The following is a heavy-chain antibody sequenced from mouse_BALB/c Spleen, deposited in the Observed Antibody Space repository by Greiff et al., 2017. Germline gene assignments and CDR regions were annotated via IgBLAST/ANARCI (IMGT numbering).Heavy chain of an antibody. CDR2: ISSGGSYT. CDR1: GFTFSSYG. J-gene: IGHJ3*01. Sequence: EVKLVESGGDLVKPGGSLKLSCAASGFTFSSYGMSWVRQTPDKRLEWVATISSGGSYTYYPDSVKGRFTISRDNAKNTLYLQMSSLKSEDTAMYYCARGGGSSPWFAYWGQGTLVTVSA. D-gene: IGHD1-1*01. CDR3: ARGGGSSPWFAY. V-gene: IGHV5-6*01.